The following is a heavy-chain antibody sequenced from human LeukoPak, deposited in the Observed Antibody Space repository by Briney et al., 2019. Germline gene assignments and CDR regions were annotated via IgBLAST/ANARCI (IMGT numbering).Heavy chain of an antibody. D-gene: IGHD3-16*01. V-gene: IGHV3-7*01. J-gene: IGHJ6*02. CDR3: ATYSHWVAGDV. CDR2: MNQDGSEK. Sequence: GGSLRLSCAASGFTFSDSWMSWVRQAPGKGLEWVANMNQDGSEKDYVDSVKGRFTISRDNARNSLYLQMGSLRAEDTAVYYCATYSHWVAGDVWGQGTTVTVSS. CDR1: GFTFSDSW.